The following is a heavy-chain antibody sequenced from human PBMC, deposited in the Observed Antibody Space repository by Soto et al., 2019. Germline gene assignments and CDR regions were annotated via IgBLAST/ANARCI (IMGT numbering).Heavy chain of an antibody. CDR1: GYSISSRYY. Sequence: ASETLSPTCAVSGYSISSRYYWGWLRHPPGQVLEWIGSIYHGGSTYYNPSLNSRVTLSIDMTNNHVSLILNSVTAADTAVYYCARVGPWVRYYYDSSPFTFENWFDPWGQGTLVTVSS. CDR3: ARVGPWVRYYYDSSPFTFENWFDP. CDR2: IYHGGST. V-gene: IGHV4-38-2*01. D-gene: IGHD3-22*01. J-gene: IGHJ5*02.